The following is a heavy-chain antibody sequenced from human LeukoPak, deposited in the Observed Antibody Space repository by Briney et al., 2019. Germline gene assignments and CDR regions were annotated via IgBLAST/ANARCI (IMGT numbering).Heavy chain of an antibody. CDR1: GYTFAGQY. CDR2: INPNSGDT. Sequence: GAPVKVSCKASGYTFAGQYLHWVRQAPGQGLEWMGWINPNSGDTNYAQNFQGRVTMTRDTSISTAYMELSRLTSDDTAVYYCATGSGTYSPDYWGQGTLVTVSS. J-gene: IGHJ4*02. CDR3: ATGSGTYSPDY. D-gene: IGHD3-10*01. V-gene: IGHV1-2*02.